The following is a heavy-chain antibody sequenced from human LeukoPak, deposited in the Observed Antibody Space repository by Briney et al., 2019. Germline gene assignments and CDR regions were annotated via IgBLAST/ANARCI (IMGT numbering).Heavy chain of an antibody. V-gene: IGHV1-69*05. CDR3: ARDGPATYYYDSSATRYFDY. CDR2: IIPIFGTA. J-gene: IGHJ4*02. D-gene: IGHD3-22*01. CDR1: GGTFSSYA. Sequence: ASVKDSCKASGGTFSSYAISWVRQAPGQGLEWMGGIIPIFGTASYAQKFQGRVTITTDESTSTAYMELSSLRSEDTAVYYCARDGPATYYYDSSATRYFDYWGQGTLVTVSS.